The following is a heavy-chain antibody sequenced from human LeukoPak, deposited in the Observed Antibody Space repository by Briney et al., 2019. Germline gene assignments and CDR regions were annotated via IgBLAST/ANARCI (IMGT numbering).Heavy chain of an antibody. CDR2: IYYDGST. CDR3: ARLGPDPEDWFDP. Sequence: SETLSLTCTVSGGSINRYYWSWIRQPPGKGLEWVGYIYYDGSTKYNPSLKSRVTILIDTPKNQFSLKLSSVTAADTAVYYCARLGPDPEDWFDPWGQGTLVIVSS. V-gene: IGHV4-59*08. CDR1: GGSINRYY. J-gene: IGHJ5*02.